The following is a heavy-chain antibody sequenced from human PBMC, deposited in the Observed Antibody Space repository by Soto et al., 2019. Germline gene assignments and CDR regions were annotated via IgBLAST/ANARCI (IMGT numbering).Heavy chain of an antibody. Sequence: ASMKVSCKASGYTFTSYGISWVRQAPGQGLEWMGWISAYNGNTNYAQKLQGRVTMTTDTSTSTAYMELRSLRSDDTAVYYCARVPLWDYYDSSGYYIYYYYGMDVWGQGTTVTVSS. CDR2: ISAYNGNT. V-gene: IGHV1-18*01. CDR3: ARVPLWDYYDSSGYYIYYYYGMDV. J-gene: IGHJ6*02. D-gene: IGHD3-22*01. CDR1: GYTFTSYG.